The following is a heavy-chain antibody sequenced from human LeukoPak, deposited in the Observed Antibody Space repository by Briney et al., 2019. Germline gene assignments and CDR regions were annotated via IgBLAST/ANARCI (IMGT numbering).Heavy chain of an antibody. V-gene: IGHV4-30-4*01. J-gene: IGHJ4*02. CDR2: IYYSGST. Sequence: SQTLSLTCPVSGGSISSGDYYWSWLRQPPGKGLEWIGYIYYSGSTYYNPALKSRVTISVDTSKNQFSLKLSSVTAADTAVYYCARVRYSYGLYYFDYWGQGTLVTVSS. CDR3: ARVRYSYGLYYFDY. D-gene: IGHD5-18*01. CDR1: GGSISSGDYY.